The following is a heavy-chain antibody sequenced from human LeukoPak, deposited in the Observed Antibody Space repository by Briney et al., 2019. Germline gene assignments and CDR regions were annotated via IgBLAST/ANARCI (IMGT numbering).Heavy chain of an antibody. D-gene: IGHD3-10*01. J-gene: IGHJ3*02. V-gene: IGHV1-69*13. CDR3: ARKDRRFGEFDAFDI. CDR1: GGTFSSYA. CDR2: IIPIFGTA. Sequence: SVKVSCKASGGTFSSYAISWVRQAPGQGLEWMGGIIPIFGTANYAQKFQGRVTITADESTSTAYMELSSLRSEDTAVYYCARKDRRFGEFDAFDIWGQGTMVTVSS.